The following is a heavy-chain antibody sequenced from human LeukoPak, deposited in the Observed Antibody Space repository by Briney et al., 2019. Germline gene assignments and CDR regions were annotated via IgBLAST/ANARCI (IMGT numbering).Heavy chain of an antibody. CDR2: INHSGST. D-gene: IGHD6-13*01. CDR3: ARLKVAAAGIWGRPEPAHAKYYFDY. J-gene: IGHJ4*02. V-gene: IGHV4-34*01. Sequence: PSETLSLTCAVYGGSFSGYYWSWIRQPSGKGLEWIGEINHSGSTNYNPSLKSRVTISVDTSKNQFSLKLSSVTAADTAVYYCARLKVAAAGIWGRPEPAHAKYYFDYWGQGTLVTVSS. CDR1: GGSFSGYY.